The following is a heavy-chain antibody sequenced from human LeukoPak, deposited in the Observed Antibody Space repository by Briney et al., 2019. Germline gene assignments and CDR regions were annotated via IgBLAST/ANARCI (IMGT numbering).Heavy chain of an antibody. Sequence: ASVKVSCKTSGVTFSNNSITWVRQAPGQGLEWLGGIIPILRSASYAQKFRGRLRMTSDESTTTAYMELSSLSSDDTAMYFCARARTSIRCTDSFDIWSQGTLVTVSS. J-gene: IGHJ3*02. CDR2: IIPILRSA. CDR3: ARARTSIRCTDSFDI. V-gene: IGHV1-69*13. D-gene: IGHD2-21*01. CDR1: GVTFSNNS.